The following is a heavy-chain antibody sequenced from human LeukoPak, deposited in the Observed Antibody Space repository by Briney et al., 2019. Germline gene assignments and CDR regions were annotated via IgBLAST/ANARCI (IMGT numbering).Heavy chain of an antibody. CDR2: IWYDGSNK. D-gene: IGHD4-17*01. CDR1: GFTFSSYG. J-gene: IGHJ4*02. CDR3: AKDNGDYGDYFADY. V-gene: IGHV3-30*02. Sequence: GGSLRLSCAASGFTFSSYGMHWVRQAPGKGLEWVAVIWYDGSNKYYADSVKGRFTISRDNSKNTLYLQMNSLRAEDTAVYYCAKDNGDYGDYFADYWGQGTLVTVSS.